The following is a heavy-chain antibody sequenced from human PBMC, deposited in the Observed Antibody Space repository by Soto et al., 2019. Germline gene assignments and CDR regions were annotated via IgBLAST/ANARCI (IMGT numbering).Heavy chain of an antibody. Sequence: QVHLQESGPGLVNPSETLSLTCTVSGGSISAYYWSWIRQPPGKGLEWIGYVYYTGSTNYNSSLKSRVTISVDTSKNQFSLKVTSVTAADTAVYYCARDGGMSGWFDPWGQGTLVTVSS. D-gene: IGHD3-10*02. CDR1: GGSISAYY. J-gene: IGHJ5*02. CDR3: ARDGGMSGWFDP. CDR2: VYYTGST. V-gene: IGHV4-59*01.